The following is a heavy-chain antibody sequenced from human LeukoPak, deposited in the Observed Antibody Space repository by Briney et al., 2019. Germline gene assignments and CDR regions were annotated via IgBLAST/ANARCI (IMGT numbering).Heavy chain of an antibody. CDR1: GGSFSGYY. CDR3: ARLDWNTVFYYGMDV. D-gene: IGHD1-1*01. CDR2: INHSGST. Sequence: PSETLSLTCAVYGGSFSGYYWSWIRQPPGKGLEWIGEINHSGSTNYNPSLKSRVTISVDTSKNQFSLKLSSVTAADTAVYYCARLDWNTVFYYGMDVWGQGTTVTVSS. V-gene: IGHV4-34*01. J-gene: IGHJ6*02.